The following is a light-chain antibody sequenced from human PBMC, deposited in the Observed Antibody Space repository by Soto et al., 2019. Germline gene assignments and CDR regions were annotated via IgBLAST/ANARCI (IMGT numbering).Light chain of an antibody. J-gene: IGLJ2*01. CDR2: EVT. V-gene: IGLV2-8*01. Sequence: QSALTQPPSASGSPGQSVTISCTGTSSDVGGYGDVSWYQQHPGKAPKLMIFEVTKRASGVPNRFSGSKSGNTASLTVSGLQDEDEADYYCSSYAGINTDVVFGGGTKLTVL. CDR3: SSYAGINTDVV. CDR1: SSDVGGYGD.